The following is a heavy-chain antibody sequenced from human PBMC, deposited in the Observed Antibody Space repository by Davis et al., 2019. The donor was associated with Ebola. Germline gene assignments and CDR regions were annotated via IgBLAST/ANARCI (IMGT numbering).Heavy chain of an antibody. V-gene: IGHV4-30-4*08. CDR3: GGSGSSSRYDAFDI. CDR2: IYYSGST. D-gene: IGHD3-10*01. J-gene: IGHJ3*02. Sequence: PSETLSLTCTVSGGSISSGDYYWSWIRQPPGKGLEWIGYIYYSGSTYYNPSPKSRVTISVDTSKNQFSLKLSSVTAADTAVYYCGGSGSSSRYDAFDIWGQGTMVTVSS. CDR1: GGSISSGDYY.